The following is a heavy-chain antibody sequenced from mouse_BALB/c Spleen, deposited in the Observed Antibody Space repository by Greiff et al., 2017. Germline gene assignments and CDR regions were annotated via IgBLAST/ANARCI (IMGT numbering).Heavy chain of an antibody. D-gene: IGHD1-1*01. V-gene: IGHV1-20*02. CDR1: GYSFTGYF. Sequence: VQLQQSGPELVKPGASVKISCKASGYSFTGYFMNWVMQSHGKSLEWIGRINPYNGDTFYNQKFKGKATLTVDKSSSTAHMELRSLASEDSAVYDGASHYYGSSYYAMDYWGQGTSVTVSS. CDR2: INPYNGDT. J-gene: IGHJ4*01. CDR3: ASHYYGSSYYAMDY.